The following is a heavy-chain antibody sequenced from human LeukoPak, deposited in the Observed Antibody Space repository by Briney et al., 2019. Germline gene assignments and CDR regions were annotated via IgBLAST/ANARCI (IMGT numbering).Heavy chain of an antibody. CDR1: GGSISSYY. CDR3: ARVAAAGAFDY. J-gene: IGHJ4*02. CDR2: IYYSGST. Sequence: ASETLSLTCTVSGGSISSYYWSWIRQPPGKGLEWIGYIYYSGSTNYNPSLKSRVTISVDTSKNQFSLKLSSVTAADTAVYYCARVAAAGAFDYWGQGTLVTVSS. V-gene: IGHV4-59*01. D-gene: IGHD6-13*01.